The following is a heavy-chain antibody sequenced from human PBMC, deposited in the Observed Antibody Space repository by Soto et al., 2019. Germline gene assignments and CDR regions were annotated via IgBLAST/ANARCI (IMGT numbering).Heavy chain of an antibody. D-gene: IGHD1-26*01. CDR3: ARDGGSYSGIDY. CDR2: IHYSGTT. V-gene: IGHV4-59*12. CDR1: GGSMRNYF. J-gene: IGHJ4*02. Sequence: PSETLSLTCTVSGGSMRNYFWTWIRQPPGKGLEWIGYIHYSGTTSFFPSYNPSLRSRVTISEDTSKNQFSLRLSSVTAADTAMYFCARDGGSYSGIDYWGQGTLVTVSS.